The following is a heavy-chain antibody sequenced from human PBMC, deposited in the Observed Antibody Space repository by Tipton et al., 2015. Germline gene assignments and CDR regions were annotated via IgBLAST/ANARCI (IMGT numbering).Heavy chain of an antibody. CDR1: GFTFSDYS. CDR2: ISTSGSTI. V-gene: IGHV3-48*02. D-gene: IGHD4-17*01. Sequence: QLVQSGGGLVQPGGSLRLSCAVSGFTFSDYSMNWVRQAPGKGLEWLSYISTSGSTIYYADSVKGRFTVSRDNAEKSLYLQINSLRDEDTAVYYCARGAHGDYRVPDYWGQGTLVTVSS. J-gene: IGHJ4*02. CDR3: ARGAHGDYRVPDY.